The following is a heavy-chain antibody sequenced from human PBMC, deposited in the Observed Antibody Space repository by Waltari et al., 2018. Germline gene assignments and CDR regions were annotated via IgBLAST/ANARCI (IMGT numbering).Heavy chain of an antibody. CDR1: GGTFSSYA. Sequence: QVQLVQSGAEVKKPGSSVKVSCKASGGTFSSYAISWVRQAPGQGLEWRGGIIPIFGTANYAQKFQGRVTITADKSTSTAYMELSSLRSEDTAVYYCASSQGSSSTVTYRYWYFDLWGRGTLVTVSS. CDR3: ASSQGSSSTVTYRYWYFDL. CDR2: IIPIFGTA. J-gene: IGHJ2*01. V-gene: IGHV1-69*14. D-gene: IGHD4-17*01.